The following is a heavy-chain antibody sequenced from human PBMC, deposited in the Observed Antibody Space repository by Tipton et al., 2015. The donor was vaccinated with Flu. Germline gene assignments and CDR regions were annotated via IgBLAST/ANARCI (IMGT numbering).Heavy chain of an antibody. J-gene: IGHJ5*01. Sequence: TLSLTCSVSGIPMRSGIQSWSWIRQSAGKGLECIGLTYTNGDTTYNPYLKSRVTISIDTSKNQLSLTLTSVTAADTAVYYWARDSGAYPLGFDPWGRGTLVTVSS. CDR2: TYTNGDT. V-gene: IGHV4-61*02. D-gene: IGHD2-15*01. CDR3: ARDSGAYPLGFDP. CDR1: GIPMRSGIQS.